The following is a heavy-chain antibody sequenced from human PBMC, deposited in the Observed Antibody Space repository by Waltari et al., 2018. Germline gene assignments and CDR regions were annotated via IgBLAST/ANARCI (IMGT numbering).Heavy chain of an antibody. V-gene: IGHV3-9*01. CDR1: GFTFDGYA. J-gene: IGHJ4*02. CDR2: ISWNSGSI. CDR3: AKGAEIDY. Sequence: EVQLVESGGGLVQPGRSLRLSCAASGFTFDGYAMHWVRQAPGKGLEWVSGISWNSGSIGYADSVKGRFTISRDNAKNSLYLQMNSLRAEDTALYYCAKGAEIDYWGQGTLVTVSS.